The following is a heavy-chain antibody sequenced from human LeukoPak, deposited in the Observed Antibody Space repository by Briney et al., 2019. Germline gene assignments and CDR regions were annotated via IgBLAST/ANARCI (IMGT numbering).Heavy chain of an antibody. V-gene: IGHV5-51*01. CDR1: GYSFTSFW. CDR2: IYPGDSDT. J-gene: IGHJ6*03. CDR3: ASSRIAAAGYYMDV. D-gene: IGHD6-13*01. Sequence: GKSLKISCKGSGYSFTSFWIGWVRQIPGKGLEWMGFIYPGDSDTRYRPPFQGQVTISADKSISTAYLQWSSLKASDTAMYYCASSRIAAAGYYMDVWGKGTTVTVSS.